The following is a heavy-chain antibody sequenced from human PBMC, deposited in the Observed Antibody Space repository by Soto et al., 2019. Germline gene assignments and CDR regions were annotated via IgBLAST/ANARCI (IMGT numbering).Heavy chain of an antibody. J-gene: IGHJ6*02. Sequence: WETLSRTCTLSVVSVSSDTHYWSWIRQPPGKRLEWIGFIYSSGSTNYNPSLKSRVTMSADTSKNQFSLKLMSVIVADTAVYHCARLVSPGSGTTCYTRADVWGQGNTVT. D-gene: IGHD2-2*02. CDR1: VVSVSSDTHY. V-gene: IGHV4-61*01. CDR2: IYSSGST. CDR3: ARLVSPGSGTTCYTRADV.